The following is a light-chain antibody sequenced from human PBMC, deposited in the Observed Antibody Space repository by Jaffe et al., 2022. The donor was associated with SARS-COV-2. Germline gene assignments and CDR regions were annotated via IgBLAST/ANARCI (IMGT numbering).Light chain of an antibody. V-gene: IGLV2-14*01. CDR1: SSDVGGYDY. J-gene: IGLJ3*02. CDR2: DVS. CDR3: SSYTSTNTWV. Sequence: QSALTQPASVSGSPGQSITISCTGTSSDVGGYDYVSWYQQHPGKAPKLIISDVSNRPSGVSNRFSGSKSGNTASLTISGLQAEDEADYYCSSYTSTNTWVFGGGTKLTVL.